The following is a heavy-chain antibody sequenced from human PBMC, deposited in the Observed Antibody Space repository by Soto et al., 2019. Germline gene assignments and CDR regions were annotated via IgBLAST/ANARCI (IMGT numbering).Heavy chain of an antibody. V-gene: IGHV3-30*18. D-gene: IGHD4-17*01. CDR2: ISYDGSNK. Sequence: GGPLRLSCAASGFTFSSYGMHWVRQAPGKGLEWVAVISYDGSNKYYADSVKGRFTISRDNSKNTLYLQMNSLRAEDTALYYCAKPYGDYGMDVWGQGTTVTVSS. J-gene: IGHJ6*02. CDR3: AKPYGDYGMDV. CDR1: GFTFSSYG.